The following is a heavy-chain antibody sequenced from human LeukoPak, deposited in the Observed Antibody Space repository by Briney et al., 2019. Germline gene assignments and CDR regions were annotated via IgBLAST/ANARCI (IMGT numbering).Heavy chain of an antibody. CDR2: INPNSGGT. CDR1: GYTFTGYY. CDR3: ARKDYYYYYMDV. V-gene: IGHV1-2*02. Sequence: GASVKVSCKASGYTFTGYYMHWVRQAPGQGLEWMGWINPNSGGTNYAQKFQGRVTMTRDTSISTAYMELSRLRSEDTAVYYCARKDYYYYYMDVWGKGTTVTVSS. J-gene: IGHJ6*03.